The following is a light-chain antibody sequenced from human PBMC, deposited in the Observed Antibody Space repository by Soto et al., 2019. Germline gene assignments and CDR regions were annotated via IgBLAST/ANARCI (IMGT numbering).Light chain of an antibody. Sequence: EIVLTQSPATLSLSPGERATLSCRASQSVSSYLAWYQQKPGQAPRLLIYDASNRATGIPARFSSSGSGTDVTLPISSLEHEDFAVYYCQQRSNWPPYTFGQGTKLEIK. J-gene: IGKJ2*01. V-gene: IGKV3-11*01. CDR2: DAS. CDR3: QQRSNWPPYT. CDR1: QSVSSY.